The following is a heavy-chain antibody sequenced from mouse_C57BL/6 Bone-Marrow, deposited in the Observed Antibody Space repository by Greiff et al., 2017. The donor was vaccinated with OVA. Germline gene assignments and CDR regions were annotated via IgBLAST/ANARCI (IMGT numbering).Heavy chain of an antibody. Sequence: EVKLQQSGPELVKPGASVKISCKASGYTFTDYYMNWVKQSHGKSLEWIGDINPNNGGTSYNQKFKGKATLTVDKSSSTAYMELRSLTSEDSAVYYCASEGPLVDYWGQGTSVTVSS. V-gene: IGHV1-26*01. CDR3: ASEGPLVDY. J-gene: IGHJ4*01. CDR1: GYTFTDYY. D-gene: IGHD6-1*01. CDR2: INPNNGGT.